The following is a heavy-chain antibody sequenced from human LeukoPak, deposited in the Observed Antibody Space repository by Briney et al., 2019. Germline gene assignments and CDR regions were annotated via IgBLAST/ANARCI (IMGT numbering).Heavy chain of an antibody. V-gene: IGHV4-4*02. CDR3: ARTWTPIRPSSWYYADYYYYMDV. CDR1: GDSISSRNW. Sequence: SETLSLTCTVSGDSISSRNWWSWVRQPPGKGLEWIGEIYHRGSTNYNPSLKSRVTISVDTSKNQFSLKLSSVTAADTAVYYCARTWTPIRPSSWYYADYYYYMDVWGKGTTVTVSS. CDR2: IYHRGST. D-gene: IGHD6-13*01. J-gene: IGHJ6*03.